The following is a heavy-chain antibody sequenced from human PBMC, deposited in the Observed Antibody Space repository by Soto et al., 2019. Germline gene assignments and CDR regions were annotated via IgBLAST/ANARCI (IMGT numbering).Heavy chain of an antibody. Sequence: GGSLRLSCAASGFTFSSYWMRWVRQAPGKGLEWVANIKQDGSEKYYVDSVKGRFTISRDNAKNSLYLQMNSLRAEDTAVYYCARDRIQLWSYYGMDVWGQGTTVTVSS. D-gene: IGHD5-18*01. CDR3: ARDRIQLWSYYGMDV. V-gene: IGHV3-7*01. CDR2: IKQDGSEK. J-gene: IGHJ6*02. CDR1: GFTFSSYW.